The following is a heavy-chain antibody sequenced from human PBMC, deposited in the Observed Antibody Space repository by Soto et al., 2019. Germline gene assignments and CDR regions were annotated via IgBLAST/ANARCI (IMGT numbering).Heavy chain of an antibody. CDR2: IYYSGST. V-gene: IGHV4-31*03. J-gene: IGHJ4*02. CDR1: VGSISSGGYY. D-gene: IGHD6-6*01. Sequence: KPSETLSLTCTVSVGSISSGGYYWSWILQHPGKGLEWIGYIYYSGSTYYNPSLKSRVTISVDTSKNQFSLKLSSVTAADTAVYYCARDARYSSSSQVFDYWGQGTLVTSPQ. CDR3: ARDARYSSSSQVFDY.